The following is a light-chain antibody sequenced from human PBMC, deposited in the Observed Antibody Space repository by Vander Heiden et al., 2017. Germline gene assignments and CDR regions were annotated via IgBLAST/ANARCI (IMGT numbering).Light chain of an antibody. CDR1: SSDVGSYNL. Sequence: QSALTQPASVSGSPGQSITISCTGTSSDVGSYNLVSWYQQHPGKAPKLMIYEVSKRPSGVSNRFSGSKSGNTASQTISGLQADDEADYYCCSYAGSSSVIFGGGTKVTVL. J-gene: IGLJ2*01. V-gene: IGLV2-23*02. CDR2: EVS. CDR3: CSYAGSSSVI.